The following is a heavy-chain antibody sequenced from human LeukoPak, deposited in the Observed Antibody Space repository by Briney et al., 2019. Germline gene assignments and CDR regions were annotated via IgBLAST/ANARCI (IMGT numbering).Heavy chain of an antibody. CDR2: INSDGSAT. J-gene: IGHJ6*02. CDR3: ASDSPYYGMDV. CDR1: GFPFSSYW. Sequence: GGSLRLSCAASGFPFSSYWIHWVRQVPGKGLLWVSRINSDGSATIYADSVRGRFTISRDNAKNTLYLQMSDLRVEDTAVYHCASDSPYYGMDVWGQGTTVTVSS. V-gene: IGHV3-74*01.